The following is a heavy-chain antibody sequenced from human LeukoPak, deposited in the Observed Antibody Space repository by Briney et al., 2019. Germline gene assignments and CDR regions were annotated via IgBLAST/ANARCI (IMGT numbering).Heavy chain of an antibody. V-gene: IGHV3-15*01. D-gene: IGHD3-3*01. CDR2: IKSKTDGGTA. CDR3: TSNSTIFGVVIDDY. Sequence: PGGSLRLSCAASGFTFSNALMSWVRQAPGKGLEWVGRIKSKTDGGTADYAAPVKGRFTISRDESKNTLYLQMNSLKTEDTAVYYCTSNSTIFGVVIDDYWGQGTLVTVSS. CDR1: GFTFSNAL. J-gene: IGHJ4*02.